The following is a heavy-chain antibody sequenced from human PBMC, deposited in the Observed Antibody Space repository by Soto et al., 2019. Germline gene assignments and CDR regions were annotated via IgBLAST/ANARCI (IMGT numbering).Heavy chain of an antibody. CDR1: GYTFTSYD. CDR2: MNPNSGNT. V-gene: IGHV1-8*01. CDR3: ARRLEMATIWVYYYYGMDV. Sequence: ASVKVSCKASGYTFTSYDINWVRQATGQGLEWMGWMNPNSGNTGYAQKFQGRVTMTRNTSISTAYMELSSLRSEDTAVYYCARRLEMATIWVYYYYGMDVWGQGTTVTVSS. D-gene: IGHD5-12*01. J-gene: IGHJ6*02.